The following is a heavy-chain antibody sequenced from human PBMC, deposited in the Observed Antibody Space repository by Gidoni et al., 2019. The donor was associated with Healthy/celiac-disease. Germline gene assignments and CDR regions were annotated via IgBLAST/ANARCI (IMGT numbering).Heavy chain of an antibody. V-gene: IGHV4-34*01. CDR2: INHSGST. D-gene: IGHD3-10*01. Sequence: QVQLQQWGAGLLKPSETLSLTCADYGGSFSGYYWSWIRQPPGKGLEWIGEINHSGSTNYNPSLKSRVTISVDTSKNQFSLKLSSVTAADTAVYYCARHYGSGSYFYYWGQGTLVTVSS. J-gene: IGHJ4*02. CDR3: ARHYGSGSYFYY. CDR1: GGSFSGYY.